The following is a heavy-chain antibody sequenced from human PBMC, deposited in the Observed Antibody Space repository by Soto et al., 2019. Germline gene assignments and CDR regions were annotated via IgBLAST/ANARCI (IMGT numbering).Heavy chain of an antibody. D-gene: IGHD2-2*01. CDR3: SIGSWSAETFDV. CDR1: GGTFSTYT. CDR2: IIPMLTVT. J-gene: IGHJ3*01. Sequence: QVHLEQSGAEVKKPGSSVKVSCKAAGGTFSTYTLIWVRQAPGQGLEWMGRIIPMLTVTNSAQKFQDRVTLTADKSTSTAFMELISLTSDDTAVYYCSIGSWSAETFDVWGQGTMVTVSS. V-gene: IGHV1-69*02.